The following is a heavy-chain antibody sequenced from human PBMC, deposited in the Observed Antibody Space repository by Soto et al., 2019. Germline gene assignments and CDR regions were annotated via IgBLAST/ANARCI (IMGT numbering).Heavy chain of an antibody. J-gene: IGHJ4*02. V-gene: IGHV3-43*01. CDR2: ISWDGGNR. CDR1: GFTFDDYT. CDR3: AKDTSWTIDY. D-gene: IGHD4-17*01. Sequence: GGSLRLSCAASGFTFDDYTMHWVRQAPGKGLEWVSLISWDGGNRYYADSVKGRFTISRDDSKNSLYLQMNSLRTEDTALYYCAKDTSWTIDYWGRGTLVTVSS.